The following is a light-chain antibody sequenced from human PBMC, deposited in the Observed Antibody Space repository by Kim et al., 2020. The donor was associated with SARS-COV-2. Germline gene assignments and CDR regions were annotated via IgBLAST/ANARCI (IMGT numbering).Light chain of an antibody. CDR3: NSYTSSRTLI. CDR1: SSDIGDYNY. Sequence: GQSVTISCTGTSSDIGDYNYVSWYQQHPDKAPKLMIYDVSNRPSGVSSRFSGSKSGNTASLTISGLQAEDEADYYCNSYTSSRTLIFGGGTQLTVL. CDR2: DVS. J-gene: IGLJ2*01. V-gene: IGLV2-14*03.